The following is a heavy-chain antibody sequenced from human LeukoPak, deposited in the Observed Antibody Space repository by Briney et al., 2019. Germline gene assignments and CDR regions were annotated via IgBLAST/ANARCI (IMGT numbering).Heavy chain of an antibody. Sequence: SETLSPTCTVSGGSISSSSYYWGWIRQPPGKGLEWIGSIYYSGSTYYNPSLKSRVTISVDTSKNQFSLKLSSVTAADTAVYYCARQTPSGVVVPAAMRDYWGQGTLVTVSS. V-gene: IGHV4-39*01. J-gene: IGHJ4*02. D-gene: IGHD2-2*01. CDR2: IYYSGST. CDR1: GGSISSSSYY. CDR3: ARQTPSGVVVPAAMRDY.